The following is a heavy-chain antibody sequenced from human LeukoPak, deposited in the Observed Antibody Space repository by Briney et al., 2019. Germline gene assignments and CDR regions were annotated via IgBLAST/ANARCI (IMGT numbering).Heavy chain of an antibody. CDR1: GFTFSTYL. D-gene: IGHD3-9*01. CDR2: INTDGSIT. Sequence: GGSLRLSCAASGFTFSTYLMHWVRQAPGKGLVWVSRINTDGSITTYADSVKGRFTITRDNAKNTLYLQMNSLRDEDTAVYYCASLGTLVPWGQGTLVTVSS. J-gene: IGHJ5*02. V-gene: IGHV3-74*01. CDR3: ASLGTLVP.